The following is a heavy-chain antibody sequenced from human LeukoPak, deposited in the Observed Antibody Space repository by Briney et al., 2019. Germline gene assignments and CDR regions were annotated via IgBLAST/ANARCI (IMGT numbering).Heavy chain of an antibody. CDR1: GFTFSSYS. CDR3: ARDVTAMASFDY. D-gene: IGHD5-18*01. J-gene: IGHJ4*02. V-gene: IGHV3-21*01. Sequence: GGSLRLSCAASGFTFSSYSMNWVRQAPGKGPEWVSSISSSSSYIYYADSVKGRFTISRDNAKNSLYLQMNSLRAEDTAVYYCARDVTAMASFDYWGQGALVTVSS. CDR2: ISSSSSYI.